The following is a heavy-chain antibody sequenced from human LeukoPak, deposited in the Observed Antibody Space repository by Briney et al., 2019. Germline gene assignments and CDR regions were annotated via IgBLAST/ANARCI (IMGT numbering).Heavy chain of an antibody. J-gene: IGHJ6*03. D-gene: IGHD2/OR15-2a*01. Sequence: PSEALSLTCAVYGGSFSGDFWSWIRQSPGKGLEWIGEINHSGSTNYNPSLKSRVTISVDASKNQFSLKLSSVTAADTAVYYCARTGNTYYYYYMDVWGKGTTVTVSS. CDR1: GGSFSGDF. CDR2: INHSGST. V-gene: IGHV4-34*01. CDR3: ARTGNTYYYYYMDV.